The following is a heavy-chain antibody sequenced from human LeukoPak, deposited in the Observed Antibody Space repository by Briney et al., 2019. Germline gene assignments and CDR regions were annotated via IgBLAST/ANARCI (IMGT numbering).Heavy chain of an antibody. D-gene: IGHD2/OR15-2a*01. CDR1: GGSISSYY. CDR3: ARELCTTSTCYFDY. J-gene: IGHJ4*02. Sequence: SETLSLTCSVSGGSISSYYWSCIRQPPGKGLEWSGYIYYTGSTNYNPSLKSRVTISLDTSKNQFSLKVNSVTAADTAVYYCARELCTTSTCYFDYWGQGTLVTVSS. CDR2: IYYTGST. V-gene: IGHV4-59*01.